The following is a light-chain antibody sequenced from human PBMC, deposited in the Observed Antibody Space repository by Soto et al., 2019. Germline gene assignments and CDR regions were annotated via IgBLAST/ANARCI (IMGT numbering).Light chain of an antibody. CDR1: QSVISS. CDR3: QQYGFLLLT. J-gene: IGKJ4*01. CDR2: GAS. V-gene: IGKV3-20*01. Sequence: ASQSVISSLAWYQQKLGQAPRLLIYGASTRATGIPDRFSGSGSGTDFTLTISRLEPEDFTVYYCQQYGFLLLTFGGGGIVDIK.